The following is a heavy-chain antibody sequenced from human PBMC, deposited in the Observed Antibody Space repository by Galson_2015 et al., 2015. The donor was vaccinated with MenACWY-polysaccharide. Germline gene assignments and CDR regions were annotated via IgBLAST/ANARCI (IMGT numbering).Heavy chain of an antibody. CDR2: ISASGSTT. CDR1: GFAFSNYA. V-gene: IGHV3-23*01. CDR3: AKVLAVGATTGPFDY. D-gene: IGHD1-26*01. Sequence: SLRLSCAASGFAFSNYAMTWVRQAPGKGLEWVSGISASGSTTFYADSVKGRFTISRDNFKNTLYLQMNSLRAEDAAVYYCAKVLAVGATTGPFDYWGQGTLVTVSS. J-gene: IGHJ4*02.